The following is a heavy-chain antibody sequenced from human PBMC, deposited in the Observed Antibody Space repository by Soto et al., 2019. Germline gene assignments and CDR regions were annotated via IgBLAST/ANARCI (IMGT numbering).Heavy chain of an antibody. CDR2: IVPLFRTT. CDR1: GGTFSSYA. J-gene: IGHJ6*02. Sequence: QVQLVQSGAEAKKPGSSVKVSCKTSGGTFSSYAISWVRQAPGQGLEWMGGIVPLFRTTNYAQKFQGRVTITADTSTYTVSMELTGPRSGNTAVYSCARGGYSSTWSNLLDRSGLDVWGQGTTVTVSS. V-gene: IGHV1-69*06. D-gene: IGHD6-13*01. CDR3: ARGGYSSTWSNLLDRSGLDV.